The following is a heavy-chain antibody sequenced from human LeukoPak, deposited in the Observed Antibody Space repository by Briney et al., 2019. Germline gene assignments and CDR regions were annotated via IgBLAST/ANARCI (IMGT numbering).Heavy chain of an antibody. CDR1: GFTFSNYG. V-gene: IGHV3-30*18. CDR2: LSYDGSNE. D-gene: IGHD5-18*01. J-gene: IGHJ4*02. Sequence: GGSLRLSCAASGFTFSNYGMHWVRQAPGRGRGGVAFLSYDGSNEYSADSVKGRFTISRDSSKNTLYLQMNSLRAEDTAVYYCAKDIRGYSYGYVDYWGQGTLVTVSS. CDR3: AKDIRGYSYGYVDY.